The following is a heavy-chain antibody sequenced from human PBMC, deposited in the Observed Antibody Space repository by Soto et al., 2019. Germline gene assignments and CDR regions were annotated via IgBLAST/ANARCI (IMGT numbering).Heavy chain of an antibody. Sequence: PSETLSLTCAVYGGSFSGYYWSWIRQPPGKGLEWIGEMNHSGSTNYNPSHKCRVTISVDTSKNQFALKLSAVTAADTAVYYCARGPSLSYRLGELSLFRPKFDPWGQGTLVTVSS. CDR2: MNHSGST. V-gene: IGHV4-34*01. CDR3: ARGPSLSYRLGELSLFRPKFDP. CDR1: GGSFSGYY. D-gene: IGHD3-16*02. J-gene: IGHJ5*02.